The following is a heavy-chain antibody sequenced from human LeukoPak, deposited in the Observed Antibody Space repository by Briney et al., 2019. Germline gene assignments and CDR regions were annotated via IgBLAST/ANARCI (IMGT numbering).Heavy chain of an antibody. CDR1: GGSISSYY. D-gene: IGHD2-21*02. J-gene: IGHJ4*02. V-gene: IGHV4-59*08. Sequence: PSETLSLTCTVSGGSISSYYWSWIRQPPGKGLEWVGYIYYSGSTNHNPSLKSRVTISVDTSKNQFSLKLSSVTAADTAVYYCARAPNCGGDCYLDYWGQGTLVTVSS. CDR3: ARAPNCGGDCYLDY. CDR2: IYYSGST.